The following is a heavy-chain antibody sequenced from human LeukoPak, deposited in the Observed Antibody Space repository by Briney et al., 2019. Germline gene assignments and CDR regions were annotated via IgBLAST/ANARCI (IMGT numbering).Heavy chain of an antibody. V-gene: IGHV4-39*01. CDR1: GGSISSSSYS. Sequence: SETLSLTCAVSGGSISSSSYSWAWIRQPRGKGLEWIGNFYFTGNTYYNPSLKSRVTISGDTSKNQFSLKLSSVTAADTAVYYCARQLNWFDPWGQGTLVTVSS. CDR3: ARQLNWFDP. J-gene: IGHJ5*02. CDR2: FYFTGNT.